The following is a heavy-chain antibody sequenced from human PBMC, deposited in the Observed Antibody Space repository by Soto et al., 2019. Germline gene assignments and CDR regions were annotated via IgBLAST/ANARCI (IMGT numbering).Heavy chain of an antibody. J-gene: IGHJ4*02. CDR3: ARARGYSYGSRFDF. Sequence: VSLRLSCSASGFTFSNDAMHWVRQASGKGLEYLSSISNHGGSTYFADSVKGRFTISRDNSKSTVYLQMNSLTVDDTALYYCARARGYSYGSRFDFWGQGTLVTV. CDR1: GFTFSNDA. V-gene: IGHV3-64*04. CDR2: ISNHGGST. D-gene: IGHD5-18*01.